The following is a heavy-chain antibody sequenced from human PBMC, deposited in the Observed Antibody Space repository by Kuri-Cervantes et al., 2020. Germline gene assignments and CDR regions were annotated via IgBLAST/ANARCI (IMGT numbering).Heavy chain of an antibody. Sequence: SVKVSCKASGGTFSSYAISWVRQAPGQGLEWMGGITPIFGTANYAQKFQGRVTITADKSTSTAYMELSSLRSEDTAVYYCASQLGILGSAFDIWGQGTMGTVSS. J-gene: IGHJ3*02. CDR1: GGTFSSYA. CDR3: ASQLGILGSAFDI. CDR2: ITPIFGTA. D-gene: IGHD7-27*01. V-gene: IGHV1-69*06.